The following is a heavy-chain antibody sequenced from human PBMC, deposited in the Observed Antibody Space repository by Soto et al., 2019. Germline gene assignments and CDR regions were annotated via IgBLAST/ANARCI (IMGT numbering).Heavy chain of an antibody. V-gene: IGHV2-5*02. CDR1: AFSLSSSGVG. CDR3: ADSYYDILTGYPFDC. CDR2: IYWDDDK. D-gene: IGHD3-9*01. J-gene: IGHJ4*02. Sequence: QITLKESCPTLVKPTQTLTLTCTFSAFSLSSSGVGVGWIRQPPGKALEWLALIYWDDDKRYSPSLKSRLTITKDTSKNQVVLTMTNMDAVDTATYYCADSYYDILTGYPFDCWGQGTLVTDSS.